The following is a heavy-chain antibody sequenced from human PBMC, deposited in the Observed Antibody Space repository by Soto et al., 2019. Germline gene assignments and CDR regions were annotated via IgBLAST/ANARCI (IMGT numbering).Heavy chain of an antibody. CDR1: GYTFTSYA. V-gene: IGHV1-3*01. CDR2: INAGNGNT. J-gene: IGHJ5*02. CDR3: AREMACSGGSCYLMNWFDP. Sequence: ASVKVSCKAPGYTFTSYAMHWVRQAPGQRLEWMGWINAGNGNTKYSQKFQGRVTITRDTSASTAYMELSSLRSEDTAVYYCAREMACSGGSCYLMNWFDPWGQGTLVTVSS. D-gene: IGHD2-15*01.